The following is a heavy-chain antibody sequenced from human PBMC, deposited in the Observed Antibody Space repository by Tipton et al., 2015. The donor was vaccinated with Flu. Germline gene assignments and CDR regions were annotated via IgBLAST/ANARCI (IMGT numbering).Heavy chain of an antibody. CDR1: GGSLSGYY. J-gene: IGHJ4*02. CDR3: ARDGYSGYDFGYYFDS. V-gene: IGHV4-4*07. Sequence: LRLSCNVSGGSLSGYYWSWIRQPAGKGLEWIGRIYTGGSSYYNPSLKSRVTMSVDTSKNQFSLKLDSMTAADTAVYFCARDGYSGYDFGYYFDSWGQGTLVTVST. D-gene: IGHD5-12*01. CDR2: IYTGGSS.